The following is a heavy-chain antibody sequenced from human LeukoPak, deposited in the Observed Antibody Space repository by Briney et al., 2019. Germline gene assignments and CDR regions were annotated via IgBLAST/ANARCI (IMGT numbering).Heavy chain of an antibody. CDR1: GCTFTSYD. CDR3: ARAPNRAAGKRYYYYYYMDV. CDR2: MNPNSGNT. J-gene: IGHJ6*03. V-gene: IGHV1-8*03. Sequence: ASVKVSCKASGCTFTSYDINWVRQATGQGLEWMGWMNPNSGNTGYAQKFQGRVTITRNTSISTAYMELSSLRSEDTAVYYCARAPNRAAGKRYYYYYYMDVWGKGTTVTVSS. D-gene: IGHD6-13*01.